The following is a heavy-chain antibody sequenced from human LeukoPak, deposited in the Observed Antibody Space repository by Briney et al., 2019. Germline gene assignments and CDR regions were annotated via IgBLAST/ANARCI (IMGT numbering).Heavy chain of an antibody. CDR2: INHSGST. J-gene: IGHJ3*02. V-gene: IGHV4-34*01. D-gene: IGHD3-3*01. CDR3: ARRSWYYDFWSGYYSDDAFDI. CDR1: GGSCSGYY. Sequence: PSETLSLTCAVYGGSCSGYYWSWIRQPPGKGLEWIGEINHSGSTNYSPSLKSRVTISVDTSKNQSSLKLSSVTAADTAVYYCARRSWYYDFWSGYYSDDAFDIWGQGTMVTVSS.